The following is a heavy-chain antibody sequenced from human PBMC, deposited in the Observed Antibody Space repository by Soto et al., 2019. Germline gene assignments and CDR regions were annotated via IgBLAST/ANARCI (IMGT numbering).Heavy chain of an antibody. Sequence: SETLSLTCAVYGGSFSGYYWSWIRQPPGKGLEWIGEINHSGSTNYNPSLKSRVTISVDTSKNQFSLKLSSVTAADTVVYYCARSGSGSYYNRPYYYGMDVWGQGTMVTVSS. CDR3: ARSGSGSYYNRPYYYGMDV. CDR1: GGSFSGYY. V-gene: IGHV4-34*01. J-gene: IGHJ6*02. D-gene: IGHD3-10*01. CDR2: INHSGST.